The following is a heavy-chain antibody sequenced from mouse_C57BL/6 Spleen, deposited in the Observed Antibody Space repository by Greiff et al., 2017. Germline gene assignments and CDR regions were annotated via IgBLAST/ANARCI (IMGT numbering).Heavy chain of an antibody. Sequence: EVQLQQSGAELVRPGASVKLSCTASGFNIKDDYMHWVKQRPEQGLEWIGWIDPENGDTEYASKFQGKATITADTSSNTAYLQLSSLTSEDTAVYYCTPHYYGSRGYYAMDYWGQGTSVTVSS. V-gene: IGHV14-4*01. J-gene: IGHJ4*01. CDR3: TPHYYGSRGYYAMDY. CDR2: IDPENGDT. D-gene: IGHD1-1*01. CDR1: GFNIKDDY.